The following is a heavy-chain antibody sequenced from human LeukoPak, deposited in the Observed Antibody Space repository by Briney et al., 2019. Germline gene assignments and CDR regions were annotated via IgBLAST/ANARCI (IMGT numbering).Heavy chain of an antibody. V-gene: IGHV1-2*02. CDR3: ASELGLDYYGSGSYYPH. Sequence: GASVKVSCKASGYTFTGYYMHWVRQAPGQGLEWMGWINPNSGGTNYAQKFQGGVTMTRDTSISTAYMELSRLRSDDTAVYYCASELGLDYYGSGSYYPHWGQGTLVTVSS. CDR1: GYTFTGYY. CDR2: INPNSGGT. J-gene: IGHJ4*02. D-gene: IGHD3-10*01.